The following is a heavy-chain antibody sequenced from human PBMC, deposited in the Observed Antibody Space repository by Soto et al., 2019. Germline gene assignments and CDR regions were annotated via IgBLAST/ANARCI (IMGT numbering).Heavy chain of an antibody. CDR1: GFTFSSYG. CDR3: ARERDITIFGVVTSKHFDY. D-gene: IGHD3-3*01. Sequence: GGSLRLSCAASGFTFSSYGMHWVRQAPGKGLEWVAVIWYDGSNKYYADSVKGRFTISRDNSKNTLYLQMNSLRAEDTAVYYCARERDITIFGVVTSKHFDYWGQGTLVTVSS. J-gene: IGHJ4*02. V-gene: IGHV3-33*01. CDR2: IWYDGSNK.